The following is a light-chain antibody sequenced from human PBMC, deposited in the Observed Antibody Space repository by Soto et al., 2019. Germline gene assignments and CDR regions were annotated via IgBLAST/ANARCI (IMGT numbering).Light chain of an antibody. V-gene: IGLV2-8*01. Sequence: QSALTQPPSASGSPGQSVTVSCTGTSSDVGGWHFVSWYQQHPGKAPKLMIYEVSKRPSGVPDRFSGSKSGNTASLTVSGLQAEDEADYFCSSYAGSMFYVFGTGTNVTVL. CDR1: SSDVGGWHF. CDR2: EVS. J-gene: IGLJ1*01. CDR3: SSYAGSMFYV.